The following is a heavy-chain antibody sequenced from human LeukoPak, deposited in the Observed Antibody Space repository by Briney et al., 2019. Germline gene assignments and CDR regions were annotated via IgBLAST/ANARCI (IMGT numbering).Heavy chain of an antibody. CDR2: INPNSGGT. CDR3: ARGGQDPLWYYYMDV. D-gene: IGHD3-16*01. V-gene: IGHV1-2*02. J-gene: IGHJ6*03. Sequence: ASVKVSCTASGYTFTGYYMHWVRQAPGQGLEWMGWINPNSGGTNYAQKFQGRVTMTRDTSISTAYMELSRLRSDDTAVYYCARGGQDPLWYYYMDVWGKGTTVTVSS. CDR1: GYTFTGYY.